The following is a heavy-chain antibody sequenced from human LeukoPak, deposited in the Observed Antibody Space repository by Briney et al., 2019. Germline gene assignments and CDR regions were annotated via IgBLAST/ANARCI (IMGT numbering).Heavy chain of an antibody. CDR2: MNPNSGDT. Sequence: GASVKVSCKASGYTFTSYDINWVRQAAGQGLEWMGWMNPNSGDTGYVEKFQGRVTMTRDTSITTAYMELSSLRSEDTAVYYCTRGGCGGGVQFDYWGQGTPVTVSS. V-gene: IGHV1-8*02. CDR1: GYTFTSYD. J-gene: IGHJ4*02. D-gene: IGHD3-10*01. CDR3: TRGGCGGGVQFDY.